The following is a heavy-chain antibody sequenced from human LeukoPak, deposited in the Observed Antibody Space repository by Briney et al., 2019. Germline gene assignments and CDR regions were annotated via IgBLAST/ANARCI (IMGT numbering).Heavy chain of an antibody. J-gene: IGHJ4*02. CDR1: GGSFSGYY. CDR3: ARKDSYSGFDY. D-gene: IGHD2-15*01. V-gene: IGHV4-34*01. CDR2: INHSGST. Sequence: KPSETLSLTCAVYGGSFSGYYWSWIRQPPGKGLEWIGEINHSGSTNYNPSLKSRVTISVDTSKNQFSLKLSSVTAADTAVYYSARKDSYSGFDYWGQGTLVTVSS.